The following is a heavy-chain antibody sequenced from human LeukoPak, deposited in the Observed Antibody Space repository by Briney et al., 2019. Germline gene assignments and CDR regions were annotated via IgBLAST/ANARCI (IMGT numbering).Heavy chain of an antibody. CDR1: GFTFSNAW. D-gene: IGHD3-9*01. V-gene: IGHV3-15*01. Sequence: GGSLRLSCAASGFTFSNAWMSWVRQAPGKGLEWVGRIKSKTDGGTTDYAAPVKGRFTISRDDSKNTLYLQMNSLKTEDTAVYYWTTDDSLPDLWYYDILTGSRRRYYFDYWGQGTLVTVSS. CDR2: IKSKTDGGTT. J-gene: IGHJ4*02. CDR3: TTDDSLPDLWYYDILTGSRRRYYFDY.